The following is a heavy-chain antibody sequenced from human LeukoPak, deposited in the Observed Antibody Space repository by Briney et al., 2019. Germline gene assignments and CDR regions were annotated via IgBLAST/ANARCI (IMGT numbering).Heavy chain of an antibody. CDR3: TAGGDTGSGWYGIN. CDR2: IKSKTAGGTT. Sequence: KPGGSLRLSCAASGFTFSNAWMTWVRQAPGKGLEWVGRIKSKTAGGTTDYAAPGKGRFTVTRDDSKNTLYLQMNSLKSEDTGVYYCTAGGDTGSGWYGINWGQGTLVTVSS. J-gene: IGHJ4*02. CDR1: GFTFSNAW. V-gene: IGHV3-15*01. D-gene: IGHD6-19*01.